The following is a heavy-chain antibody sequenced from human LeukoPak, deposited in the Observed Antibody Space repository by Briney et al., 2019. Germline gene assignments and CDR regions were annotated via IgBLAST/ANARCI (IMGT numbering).Heavy chain of an antibody. V-gene: IGHV3-30-3*01. CDR3: ARASGSYSNYDY. CDR2: ITFDGNNK. D-gene: IGHD1-26*01. J-gene: IGHJ4*02. CDR1: GFTFSSYA. Sequence: GRSLRLSCAASGFTFSSYAMHWVRQAPGKGLEWVGVITFDGNNKYFADSVRGRFTISRDNSKKTLYLQMNSLTIADTAVYYCARASGSYSNYDYWGQGTLVTVSS.